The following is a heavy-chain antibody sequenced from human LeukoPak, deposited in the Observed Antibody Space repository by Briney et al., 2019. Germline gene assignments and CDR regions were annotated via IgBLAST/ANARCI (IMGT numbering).Heavy chain of an antibody. CDR2: IKEDGSEK. CDR3: ARAFS. V-gene: IGHV3-7*01. Sequence: GGSLRLSCAASGFTFSSQWMSWVRQAPGKGLEWVANIKEDGSEKSYVDSVKGRFTISRDNAKNSLYLQMNSLRAADTAVYYCARAFSWGQGTRVSVSS. J-gene: IGHJ5*02. D-gene: IGHD3-16*01. CDR1: GFTFSSQW.